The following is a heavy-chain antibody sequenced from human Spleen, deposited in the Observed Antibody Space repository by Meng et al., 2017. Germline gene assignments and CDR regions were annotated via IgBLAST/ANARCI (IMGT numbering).Heavy chain of an antibody. Sequence: GESLKISCAASGFTFSSYEMNWVRQAPGKGLEWVSYISSSGSTIYYADSVKGRFTISRDNAKKSLYLQMNSLRAEDTAVYYCARDPERRGSGTLDYWGQGTLVTVSS. CDR1: GFTFSSYE. D-gene: IGHD3-10*01. CDR3: ARDPERRGSGTLDY. J-gene: IGHJ4*02. CDR2: ISSSGSTI. V-gene: IGHV3-48*03.